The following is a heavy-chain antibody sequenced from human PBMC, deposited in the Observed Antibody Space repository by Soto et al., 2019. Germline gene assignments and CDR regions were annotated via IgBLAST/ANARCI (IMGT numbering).Heavy chain of an antibody. CDR2: SNHSGFS. CDR3: ARERQYYHLWSAYQNAGPHGLDV. Sequence: QVQLHQWGAGLLKPSETLSLTCAVDGGSLSGYSWTWIRQAPGKGLEWIGESNHSGFSNYISSLKSPFRISVDPSKNQFSLILHSVTAADTAVYYCARERQYYHLWSAYQNAGPHGLDVWGQGTALTVSS. J-gene: IGHJ6*02. CDR1: GGSLSGYS. D-gene: IGHD3-3*02. V-gene: IGHV4-34*01.